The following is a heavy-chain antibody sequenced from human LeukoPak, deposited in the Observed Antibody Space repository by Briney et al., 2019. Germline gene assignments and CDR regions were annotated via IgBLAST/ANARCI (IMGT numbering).Heavy chain of an antibody. Sequence: SETLSLTCAVYGGSFSGYYWSWIRQPPGKGREWIGEINHSGSTNYNPSLKSRVTISVDTSKNQFSLKLSSVTAADTAVYYCARKPEDGGSYGYFDYWGQGTLVTVSS. D-gene: IGHD1-26*01. V-gene: IGHV4-34*01. CDR3: ARKPEDGGSYGYFDY. CDR1: GGSFSGYY. CDR2: INHSGST. J-gene: IGHJ4*02.